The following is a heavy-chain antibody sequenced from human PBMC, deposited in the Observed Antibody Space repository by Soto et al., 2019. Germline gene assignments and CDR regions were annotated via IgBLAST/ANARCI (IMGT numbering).Heavy chain of an antibody. V-gene: IGHV6-1*01. CDR1: GDSVSRNSGA. CDR2: TYYRSKWYN. CDR3: ARGNSNDEGYYYGMDV. Sequence: SQTLSLTCAISGDSVSRNSGAWNWIRQSPSRGLEWLGRTYYRSKWYNEYAPSVKSRITINPDTAKNQFALQLKSVTPDDTGVYYCARGNSNDEGYYYGMDVWGKGSTVTVSS. D-gene: IGHD1-1*01. J-gene: IGHJ6*04.